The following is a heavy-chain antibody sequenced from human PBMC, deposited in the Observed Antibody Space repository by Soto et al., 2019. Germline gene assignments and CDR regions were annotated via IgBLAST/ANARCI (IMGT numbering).Heavy chain of an antibody. CDR2: SYHSGRT. J-gene: IGHJ4*02. CDR1: GGSFSSAGYS. V-gene: IGHV4-30-2*01. D-gene: IGHD1-26*01. CDR3: ARGLVGAILPDY. Sequence: PSETLSLTCAASGGSFSSAGYSWSRIRQPPGKGLEGIGYSYHSGRTYYNPSLKSRVTISVDRSKNLFSLKLGSVTAADTAVYYCARGLVGAILPDYWAQGTLVTVSS.